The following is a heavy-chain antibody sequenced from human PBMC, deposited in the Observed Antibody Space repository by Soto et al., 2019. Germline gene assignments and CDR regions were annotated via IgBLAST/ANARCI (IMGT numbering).Heavy chain of an antibody. J-gene: IGHJ4*02. V-gene: IGHV4-4*02. CDR2: IYYGGST. CDR3: ARSRGYSYGWNFDY. D-gene: IGHD5-18*01. CDR1: SGSITSSKW. Sequence: SETLSLTCTVSSGSITSSKWWSWVRQPPGKGLEWIGYIYYGGSTNYNPSLKSRVTISVDTSKNQFSLKLSSVTAADTAVYYCARSRGYSYGWNFDYWGQGTLVTVSS.